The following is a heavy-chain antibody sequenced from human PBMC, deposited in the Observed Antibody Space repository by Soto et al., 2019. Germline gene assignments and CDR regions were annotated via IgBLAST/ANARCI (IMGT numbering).Heavy chain of an antibody. CDR3: ARGGRGGFGY. J-gene: IGHJ4*02. CDR1: GFTFSSYW. V-gene: IGHV3-74*01. Sequence: EVQLVESGGTLVKPGGSLRLSCAASGFTFSSYWMHWVRQAPGKGLVWVSRINSDGSSTTYADSVKGRFTIFRDNAKNTVYLQMNSLRAEDTAVDYCARGGRGGFGYWGQGTLVAVSS. CDR2: INSDGSST. D-gene: IGHD3-16*01.